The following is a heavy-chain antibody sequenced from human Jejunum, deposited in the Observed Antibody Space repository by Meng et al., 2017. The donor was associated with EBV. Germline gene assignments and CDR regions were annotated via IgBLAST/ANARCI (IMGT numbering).Heavy chain of an antibody. J-gene: IGHJ4*02. CDR3: ARGAYFDY. CDR1: GGSISSGGYS. CDR2: IYYSGSA. Sequence: LKLQESGSGLVKPSETLSLTFAVAGGSISSGGYSWHWIRQPPGKGLQWIGYIYYSGSAFYNPSLKSRVTLSVDRSKNQFSLNLSSVTAADTAVYYCARGAYFDYWGQGTLVTVSS. V-gene: IGHV4-30-2*01.